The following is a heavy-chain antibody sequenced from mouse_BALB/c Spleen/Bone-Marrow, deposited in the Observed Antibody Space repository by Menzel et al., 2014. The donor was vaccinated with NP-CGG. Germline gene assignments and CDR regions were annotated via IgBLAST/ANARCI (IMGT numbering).Heavy chain of an antibody. CDR3: ARYYYGSSYFDY. J-gene: IGHJ2*01. CDR1: GFNIKDTY. Sequence: EVQGVESGAELVKPGASVKLSCTASGFNIKDTYMHWVKRRPEQGLEWIGRIDPANGNTKYDPKFQGKATITADTSSNTAYLQLSSLTSEDTAVYYCARYYYGSSYFDYWGQGTTLTVSS. D-gene: IGHD1-1*01. CDR2: IDPANGNT. V-gene: IGHV14-3*02.